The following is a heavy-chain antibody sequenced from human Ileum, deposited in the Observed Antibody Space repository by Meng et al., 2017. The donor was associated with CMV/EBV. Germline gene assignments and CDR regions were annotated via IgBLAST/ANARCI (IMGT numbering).Heavy chain of an antibody. Sequence: SEPLSLTCTVSGGSITSYSVSWIRQPPGKGLEWIGYRYYRETAYYSPSLRSRVTISADTTTNQFSLRLTSVTPADAAVYFCATTLYPKPFLNQFDPWGQGTLVTVSS. CDR1: GGSITSYS. CDR3: ATTLYPKPFLNQFDP. J-gene: IGHJ5*02. D-gene: IGHD2-2*02. CDR2: RYYRETA. V-gene: IGHV4-59*01.